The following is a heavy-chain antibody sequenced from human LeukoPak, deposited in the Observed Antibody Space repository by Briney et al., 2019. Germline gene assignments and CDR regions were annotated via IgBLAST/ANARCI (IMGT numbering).Heavy chain of an antibody. J-gene: IGHJ4*02. V-gene: IGHV4-34*01. Sequence: PSETLSLTCAVYGGSFSGYSWTWIRQPPGEGLEWIGEINRSGSTNYNPSLKSRVTISRDTSKNQFSLKLSYVTAADTAVYYCVRGSAAGLAYWGQGTLVTVSS. CDR1: GGSFSGYS. CDR2: INRSGST. CDR3: VRGSAAGLAY. D-gene: IGHD6-13*01.